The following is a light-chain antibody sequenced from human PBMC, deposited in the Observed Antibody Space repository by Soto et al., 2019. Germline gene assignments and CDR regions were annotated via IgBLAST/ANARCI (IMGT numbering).Light chain of an antibody. J-gene: IGLJ2*01. CDR1: SSDVGGYNF. Sequence: QSVLTQPPSASGSPGQSVTISCTGTSSDVGGYNFVSWYQQHPGKAPKLIIYEVSKRPSGVPDRLSGSRSGNTASLTGSGLQAEDEADYYCASYAGSSVVFGGGTKLTVL. CDR3: ASYAGSSVV. V-gene: IGLV2-8*01. CDR2: EVS.